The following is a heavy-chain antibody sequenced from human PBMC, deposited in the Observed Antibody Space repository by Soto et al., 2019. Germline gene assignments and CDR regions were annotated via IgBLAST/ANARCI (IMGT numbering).Heavy chain of an antibody. CDR1: GFTFSSYS. Sequence: PGGSLRLSCAASGFTFSSYSMNWVRQAPGKGLEWVSSISSSSSYIYYADSVKGRFTISRDNAKNSLYLQMNSLRAEDTAVHYCARSHIAAAGYYFDYWGQGTLVTVSS. CDR2: ISSSSSYI. D-gene: IGHD6-13*01. V-gene: IGHV3-21*01. J-gene: IGHJ4*02. CDR3: ARSHIAAAGYYFDY.